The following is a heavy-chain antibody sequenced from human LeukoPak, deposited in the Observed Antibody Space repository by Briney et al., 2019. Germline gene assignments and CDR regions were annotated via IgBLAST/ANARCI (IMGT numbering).Heavy chain of an antibody. Sequence: SVKVSCKASGGIFSDYALNWVRQAPGQGLEWMGVFIPVLGTANSTQNFQDRVSITADMSTHTVYMELSSLKSEDTAVYSCAGIPVFGVILHQEPVWGKGTTVTVSS. CDR2: FIPVLGTA. J-gene: IGHJ6*04. CDR3: AGIPVFGVILHQEPV. V-gene: IGHV1-69*10. CDR1: GGIFSDYA. D-gene: IGHD2-8*01.